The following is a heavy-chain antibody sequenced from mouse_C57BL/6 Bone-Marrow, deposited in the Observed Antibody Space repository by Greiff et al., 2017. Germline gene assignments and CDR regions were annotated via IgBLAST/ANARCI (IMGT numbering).Heavy chain of an antibody. CDR3: ARGTTVVALDY. CDR2: IDPSNSNT. D-gene: IGHD1-1*01. CDR1: GYNITNTY. Sequence: EVQLQQSVAELVRPGASVKLSCTASGYNITNTYMHWVKQRPEQGLEWIGMIDPSNSNTKYTPKFQGKATITADTSSNTAYMQLSSLTSEDTAIYYCARGTTVVALDYWGQGTTLTVSS. J-gene: IGHJ2*01. V-gene: IGHV14-3*01.